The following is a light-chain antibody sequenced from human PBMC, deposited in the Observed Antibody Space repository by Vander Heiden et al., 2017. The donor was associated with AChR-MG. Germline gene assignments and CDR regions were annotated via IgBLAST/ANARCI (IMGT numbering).Light chain of an antibody. Sequence: SYELTQPPSVSVSPGQTASITCSGDKLGSKYVSWYQQKSGQSPVLVIYQDTNRPSGIPERFSGSNSGNTATLTISGTQAMDEADYYCQAWDSGIVFFGGGTKLTVL. CDR3: QAWDSGIVF. J-gene: IGLJ2*01. CDR1: KLGSKY. V-gene: IGLV3-1*01. CDR2: QDT.